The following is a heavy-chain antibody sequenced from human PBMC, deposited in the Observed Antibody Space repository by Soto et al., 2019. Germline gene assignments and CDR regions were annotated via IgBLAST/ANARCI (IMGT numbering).Heavy chain of an antibody. J-gene: IGHJ3*02. CDR2: SRNKPRRYTT. CDR3: ARISATRSNSFDI. CDR1: GFTFSDHY. D-gene: IGHD6-13*01. V-gene: IGHV3-72*01. Sequence: EVQVVESGGGLVQPGGSLRLSCAGSGFTFSDHYMDWVRQAPGKGLEWVGRSRNKPRRYTTEYAASVKGRFTISRDDSKNSLYLQMNSLKTDDTAVYYCARISATRSNSFDIWGQGTMVTVSS.